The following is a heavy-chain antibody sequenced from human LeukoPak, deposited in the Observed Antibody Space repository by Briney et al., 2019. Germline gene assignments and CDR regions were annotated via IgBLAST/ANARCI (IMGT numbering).Heavy chain of an antibody. J-gene: IGHJ5*02. CDR2: IIPIFGTA. CDR3: ARDGHTGATIFHWFDP. V-gene: IGHV1-69*13. Sequence: SVKVSCKASGGTFSSYTISWVRQAPGQGLEWMGGIIPIFGTANYAQKFQGRVTITADESTSTAYMELSSLRSEDTAVYYCARDGHTGATIFHWFDPWGQGTLVTVSS. CDR1: GGTFSSYT. D-gene: IGHD3-9*01.